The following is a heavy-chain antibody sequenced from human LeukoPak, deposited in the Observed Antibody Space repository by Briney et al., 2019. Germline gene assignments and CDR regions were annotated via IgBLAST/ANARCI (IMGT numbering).Heavy chain of an antibody. V-gene: IGHV1-2*02. Sequence: ASVKVSCKASGYTFTGYYMHWMRQAPGQGPEWMGWIDPKNGGTDHAQRFQGRVTMTRDTSINTAYMELTSLRSDDTAVYYCAPTHGNGWYYYDYWGQGTQVTVSS. D-gene: IGHD6-19*01. CDR3: APTHGNGWYYYDY. CDR2: IDPKNGGT. J-gene: IGHJ4*02. CDR1: GYTFTGYY.